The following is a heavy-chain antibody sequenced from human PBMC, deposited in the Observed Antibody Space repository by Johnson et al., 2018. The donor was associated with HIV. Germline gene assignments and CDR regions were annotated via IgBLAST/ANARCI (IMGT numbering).Heavy chain of an antibody. CDR3: ARLMAARTLDDAFDL. Sequence: VQLVESGRGVVRPGGSLRFSCAASGFIFDDYGMNWVRQAPGKGLEWVSGITWDGGSTGYTDSVKGRFTISRDNAKNSLYLQMNSLRVEDTALYYCARLMAARTLDDAFDLWGQGTMVTVSS. CDR1: GFIFDDYG. J-gene: IGHJ3*01. CDR2: ITWDGGST. V-gene: IGHV3-20*04. D-gene: IGHD6-13*01.